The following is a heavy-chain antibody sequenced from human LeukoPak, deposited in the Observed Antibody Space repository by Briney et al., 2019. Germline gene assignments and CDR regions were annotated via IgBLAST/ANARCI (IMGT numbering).Heavy chain of an antibody. J-gene: IGHJ2*01. D-gene: IGHD3-16*01. V-gene: IGHV3-21*01. CDR3: AKDWGHWYFDL. CDR1: GFTFSNYN. Sequence: GGSLRLSCAASGFTFSNYNMNWVRQAPGKRLEWVASITSRSGSISYADSVTGRFTISRDNAKNSLYLQMTSLKPEDTAKYYCAKDWGHWYFDLWGRGTLVTVSS. CDR2: ITSRSGSI.